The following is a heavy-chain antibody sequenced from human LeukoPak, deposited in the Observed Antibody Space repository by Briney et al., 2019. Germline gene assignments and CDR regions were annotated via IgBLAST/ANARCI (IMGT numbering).Heavy chain of an antibody. CDR1: GYSISSGHY. CDR2: IHHSGST. J-gene: IGHJ4*02. V-gene: IGHV4-38-2*01. D-gene: IGHD2-2*01. Sequence: SETLSLTCAVSGYSISSGHYWGWIRQPPGQGLEWIGSIHHSGSTYYNPSLKSRVTISVDTSKNQFSLKLSSVTAADTAVYYCARKRHTMPLNVDYWGQGTLVTVSS. CDR3: ARKRHTMPLNVDY.